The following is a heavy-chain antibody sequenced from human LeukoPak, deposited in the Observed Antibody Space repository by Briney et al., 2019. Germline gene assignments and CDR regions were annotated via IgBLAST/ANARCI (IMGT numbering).Heavy chain of an antibody. D-gene: IGHD4-17*01. CDR1: GGSISSSRYY. Sequence: SQTLSLTCTVSGGSISSSRYYWGWIRQPPGKGLEWIGSIYYSGSTYYNPSLKSRVTISVDTSKNQFSLKLSSVTAADMAVYYCYGDLHRDDAFDIWGQGTMVTVSS. CDR2: IYYSGST. J-gene: IGHJ3*02. V-gene: IGHV4-39*01. CDR3: YGDLHRDDAFDI.